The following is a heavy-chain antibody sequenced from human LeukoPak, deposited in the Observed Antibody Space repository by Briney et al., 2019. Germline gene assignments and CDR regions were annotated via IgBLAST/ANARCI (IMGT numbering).Heavy chain of an antibody. CDR1: GGSISSGDYY. D-gene: IGHD3-9*01. J-gene: IGHJ6*03. CDR2: IYYSGST. V-gene: IGHV4-30-4*01. Sequence: PSETLSLTCTVSGGSISSGDYYWSWIRQPPGKGLEWIGYIYYSGSTYYNPSLKSRVTISVDTSRNQFSLKLSSVTAADTAVYYCARTGQYYYYMDVWGKGTTVTVSS. CDR3: ARTGQYYYYMDV.